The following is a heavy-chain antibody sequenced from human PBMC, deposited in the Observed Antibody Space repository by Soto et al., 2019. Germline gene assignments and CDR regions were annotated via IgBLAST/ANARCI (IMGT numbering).Heavy chain of an antibody. V-gene: IGHV3-23*01. D-gene: IGHD3-22*01. CDR3: AKEGDSSGYYSFGY. Sequence: GGSLRLSCAASGFTFSNYDMSWVRQAPGKGLEWVSSISGSGGSTYYADSVKGRFTISRDNSKNTLYLQMKSLRAEDTAVYYCAKEGDSSGYYSFGYWGQGTLVTVSS. J-gene: IGHJ4*02. CDR1: GFTFSNYD. CDR2: ISGSGGST.